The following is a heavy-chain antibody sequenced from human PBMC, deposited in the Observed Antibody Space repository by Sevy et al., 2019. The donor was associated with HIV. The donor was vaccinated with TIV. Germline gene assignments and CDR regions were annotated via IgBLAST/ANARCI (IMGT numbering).Heavy chain of an antibody. V-gene: IGHV3-30*04. CDR2: ISYDGRNK. J-gene: IGHJ4*02. D-gene: IGHD2-21*02. CDR3: ARGGVVVTALIRN. Sequence: GGSLRLSCAASGFTFSSYAMHWVRQVPGKGLEWVAVISYDGRNKYYGDSVKGRFTISRDNSKNTLYLQMNSLRAEDTTVYYCARGGVVVTALIRNWGQGTLVTVSS. CDR1: GFTFSSYA.